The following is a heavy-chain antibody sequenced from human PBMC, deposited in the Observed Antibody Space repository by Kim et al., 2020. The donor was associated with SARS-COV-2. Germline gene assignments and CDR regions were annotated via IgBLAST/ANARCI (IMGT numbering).Heavy chain of an antibody. D-gene: IGHD2-8*01. CDR3: ARDVMNDV. CDR1: GFTFSSYA. J-gene: IGHJ6*02. Sequence: GGSLRLSCAASGFTFSSYAMHWVRQAPGKGLEYVSAISSNGGSTYYANSVKGRFTISRDNSKNTLYLQMGSLRAEDMAVYYCARDVMNDVWGQGTTVTVS. V-gene: IGHV3-64*01. CDR2: ISSNGGST.